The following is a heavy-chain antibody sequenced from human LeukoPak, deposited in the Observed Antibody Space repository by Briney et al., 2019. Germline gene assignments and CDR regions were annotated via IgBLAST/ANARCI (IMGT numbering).Heavy chain of an antibody. CDR2: ISYDGSDN. V-gene: IGHV3-30*18. CDR3: AKVSRQWELIYWFDP. J-gene: IGHJ5*02. CDR1: GFTFSNYG. Sequence: WGSLRLSCAASGFTFSNYGMHWVRQAPGKGLEWVAVISYDGSDNYYADSVKGRFTISRDNSKNTLYLQMNSLRAEDTAVYYCAKVSRQWELIYWFDPWGQGTLVTVSS. D-gene: IGHD1-26*01.